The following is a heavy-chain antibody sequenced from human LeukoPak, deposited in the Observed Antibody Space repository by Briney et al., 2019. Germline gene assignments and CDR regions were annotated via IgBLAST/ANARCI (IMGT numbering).Heavy chain of an antibody. CDR3: AKESDISGWYGVDY. CDR2: IGGSGGSR. D-gene: IGHD6-19*01. J-gene: IGHJ4*02. CDR1: GFALSRYA. Sequence: RPLRLSCAASGFALSRYAMSWVRQAPGKGLKSFSDIGGSGGSRHYADSVKGRFTISRDNSKNTLSLQMNSLRAEDTAVYYCAKESDISGWYGVDYWGQGTLVTVSS. V-gene: IGHV3-23*01.